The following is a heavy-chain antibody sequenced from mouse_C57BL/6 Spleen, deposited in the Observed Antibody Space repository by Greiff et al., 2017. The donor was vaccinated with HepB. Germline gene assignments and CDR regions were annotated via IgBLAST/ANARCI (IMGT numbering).Heavy chain of an antibody. CDR1: GFSLTSYG. J-gene: IGHJ1*03. CDR2: IWSGGST. Sequence: QVQLKESGPGLVQPSQSLSITCTVSGFSLTSYGVHWVRQSPGKGLEWLGVIWSGGSTDYNEAFISRLSISKDNSKSQVCFKMHSLQADDTAIYYCASYYGNYDWYFDVWGTGTTVTVSS. D-gene: IGHD2-1*01. CDR3: ASYYGNYDWYFDV. V-gene: IGHV2-2*01.